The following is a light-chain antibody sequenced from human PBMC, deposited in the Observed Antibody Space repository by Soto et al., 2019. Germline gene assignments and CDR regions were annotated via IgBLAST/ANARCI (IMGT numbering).Light chain of an antibody. CDR1: RRDVGGYNY. J-gene: IGLJ1*01. CDR2: EVT. V-gene: IGLV2-8*01. Sequence: QSALAQPPSASGSPGQSVRISCTGTRRDVGGYNYVAWYQQHPGKAPKLMIYEVTKRPSGVPDRFSGSKSGNTAFLTVSGLQPGDEADYYCSSYAGSDVFVFGTGTKVTVL. CDR3: SSYAGSDVFV.